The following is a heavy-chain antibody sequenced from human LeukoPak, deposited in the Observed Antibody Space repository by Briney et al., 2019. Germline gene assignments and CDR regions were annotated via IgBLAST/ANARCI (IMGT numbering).Heavy chain of an antibody. V-gene: IGHV1-69*01. CDR2: IIPIFGTA. CDR1: GGTFSSYA. D-gene: IGHD2-21*01. J-gene: IGHJ1*01. CDR3: ARAYCGGDCYSLGEYFQH. Sequence: ASVKVSCKASGGTFSSYAISWVRQAPGQGLEWMGGIIPIFGTANYAQKFQGRVTITADESTSTAYMELSSLRSEDTAVYYCARAYCGGDCYSLGEYFQHWGQGTLVTVSS.